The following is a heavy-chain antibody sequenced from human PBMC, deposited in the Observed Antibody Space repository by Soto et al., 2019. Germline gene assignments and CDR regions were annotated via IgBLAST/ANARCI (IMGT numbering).Heavy chain of an antibody. V-gene: IGHV3-30*18. CDR3: AKAGGREYYYYYYMDV. D-gene: IGHD3-16*01. CDR2: ISYDGSNK. Sequence: PGGSLRLSCAASRFTRSSSGMHWVRQAPGKGLEWVAVISYDGSNKYYADSVKGRFTISRDNSKNTLYLQMNSLRAEDTAVYYCAKAGGREYYYYYYMDVWGKGTTVTVSS. J-gene: IGHJ6*03. CDR1: RFTRSSSG.